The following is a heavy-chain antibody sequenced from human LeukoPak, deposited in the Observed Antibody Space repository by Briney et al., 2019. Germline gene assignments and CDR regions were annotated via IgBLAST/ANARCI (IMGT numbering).Heavy chain of an antibody. D-gene: IGHD4-17*01. Sequence: GGSLRLSCAASGFTFSSYGMHWVRQAPGKGLEWVAFIRYDGSNKYYADSVKGRFTISRDNSKNTLYLQMNSLRAEDTAVYYCAKGRYGTGALVYYLDYWGQGTLVTVSS. CDR2: IRYDGSNK. CDR3: AKGRYGTGALVYYLDY. V-gene: IGHV3-30*02. CDR1: GFTFSSYG. J-gene: IGHJ4*02.